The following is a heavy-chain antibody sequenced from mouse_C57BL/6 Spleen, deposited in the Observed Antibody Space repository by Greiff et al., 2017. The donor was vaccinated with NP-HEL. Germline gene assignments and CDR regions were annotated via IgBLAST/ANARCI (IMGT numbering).Heavy chain of an antibody. J-gene: IGHJ1*03. V-gene: IGHV1-64*01. CDR1: GYTFTSYW. CDR3: ARITTGGYWYFDV. D-gene: IGHD1-1*01. Sequence: QVQLQQPGAELVKPGASVKLSCKASGYTFTSYWMHWVKQRPGQGLEWIGMIHPNSGSTNYNEKFKSKATLTVDKSSSTAYMQLSSLTSEDSAVYYCARITTGGYWYFDVWGTGTTVTVSS. CDR2: IHPNSGST.